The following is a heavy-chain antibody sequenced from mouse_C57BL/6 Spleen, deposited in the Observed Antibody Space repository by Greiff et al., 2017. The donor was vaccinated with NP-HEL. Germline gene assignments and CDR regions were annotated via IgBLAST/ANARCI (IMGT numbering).Heavy chain of an antibody. CDR2: INPSTGGT. CDR3: ARGDSFDY. CDR1: GYSFPGYY. Sequence: VQLQQSGPELVKPGASVKISCKPSGYSFPGYYMNWVKQSPEKSLEWIGEINPSTGGTTYNQKFKAKATLTVDKSSSTAYMQLKSLTSEDSAVYYCARGDSFDYWGQGTTLTVSS. J-gene: IGHJ2*01. D-gene: IGHD3-3*01. V-gene: IGHV1-42*01.